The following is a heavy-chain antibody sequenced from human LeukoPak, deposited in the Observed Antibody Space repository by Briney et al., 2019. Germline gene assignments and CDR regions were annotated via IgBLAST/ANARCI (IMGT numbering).Heavy chain of an antibody. D-gene: IGHD6-13*01. V-gene: IGHV3-43D*04. Sequence: GGSLRLSCAASGFTFDDYAMHRVRQAPGKGLEWVSLISWDGGSTYYADSVKGRFTISRDNSKNSLYLQMNSLRAEDTALYYCAKDMGTGIAAAARFDPWGQGTLVTVSS. CDR1: GFTFDDYA. CDR2: ISWDGGST. J-gene: IGHJ5*02. CDR3: AKDMGTGIAAAARFDP.